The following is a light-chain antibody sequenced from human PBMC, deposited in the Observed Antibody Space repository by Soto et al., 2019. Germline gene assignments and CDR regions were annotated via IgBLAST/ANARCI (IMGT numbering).Light chain of an antibody. CDR1: QSVSTW. V-gene: IGKV1-5*03. J-gene: IGKJ2*01. CDR2: KAS. Sequence: DIQMTQSPSTLSASVGERVTITCRASQSVSTWLAWYQQKPGKAPNLLIYKASTLGSGVPSRFSGSGSGTEFPPTITSLQPDVFATYYCQQYEDYSPYTFGQGPRLEI. CDR3: QQYEDYSPYT.